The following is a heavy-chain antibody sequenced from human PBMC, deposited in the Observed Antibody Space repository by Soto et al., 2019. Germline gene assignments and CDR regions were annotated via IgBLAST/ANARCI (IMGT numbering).Heavy chain of an antibody. Sequence: PSGTLSLTCAVSGGSISSSKWWNWVRQPPGKGLEWIGEIHHAGSTNYNPSLKSRVTLSVDKSKNQFSLKLTSVTAEDTAVYYCAKVDYDYYALDVWGKGTTVTVSS. CDR1: GGSISSSKW. CDR2: IHHAGST. J-gene: IGHJ6*04. D-gene: IGHD3-10*01. CDR3: AKVDYDYYALDV. V-gene: IGHV4-4*02.